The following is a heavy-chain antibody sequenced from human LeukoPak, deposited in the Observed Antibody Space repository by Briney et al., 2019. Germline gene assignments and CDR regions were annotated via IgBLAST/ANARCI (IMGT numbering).Heavy chain of an antibody. CDR1: GFTFSEYG. CDR2: IWYDGTNK. CDR3: ARTRLGSGSYSVDY. J-gene: IGHJ4*02. Sequence: GGSLRLSCAASGFTFSEYGMHWVRQAPGKGLEWVAVIWYDGTNKNYADSVKGRFTISRDNSKNTLFLQMDSLRAEDTAVYYCARTRLGSGSYSVDYWGQGTLVTVSS. V-gene: IGHV3-33*01. D-gene: IGHD3-10*01.